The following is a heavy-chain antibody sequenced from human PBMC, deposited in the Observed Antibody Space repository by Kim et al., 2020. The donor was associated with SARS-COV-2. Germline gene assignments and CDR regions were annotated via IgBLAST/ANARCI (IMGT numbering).Heavy chain of an antibody. CDR3: AADYGSGSYYNSYFDY. D-gene: IGHD3-10*01. Sequence: QKFQGRVTVTRDTSTSSVYMELSSLRSEDTAVYYCAADYGSGSYYNSYFDYWGQGTLVTVSS. J-gene: IGHJ4*02. V-gene: IGHV1-46*01.